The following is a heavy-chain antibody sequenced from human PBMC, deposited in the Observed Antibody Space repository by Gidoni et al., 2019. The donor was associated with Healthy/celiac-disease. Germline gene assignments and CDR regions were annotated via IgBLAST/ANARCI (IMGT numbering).Heavy chain of an antibody. CDR2: IKSKTDGGTT. CDR3: TTVFGGSGSYYWPDAFDI. Sequence: EVQLVESGGGLVKPGGSLRLSCAASGFPFSNAWMSWVRQAPGKGLEWVGRIKSKTDGGTTDYAAPVKGRFTISRDDSKNTLYLQMNSLKTEDTAVYYCTTVFGGSGSYYWPDAFDIWGQGTMVTVSS. CDR1: GFPFSNAW. J-gene: IGHJ3*02. V-gene: IGHV3-15*01. D-gene: IGHD3-10*01.